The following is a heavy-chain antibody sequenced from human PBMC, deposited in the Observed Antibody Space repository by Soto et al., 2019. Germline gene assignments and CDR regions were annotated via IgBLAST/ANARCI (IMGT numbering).Heavy chain of an antibody. V-gene: IGHV3-33*01. J-gene: IGHJ4*02. CDR2: IWYDGSNK. D-gene: IGHD6-6*01. CDR1: GFTFSSYG. CDR3: ARAGIAARGLDY. Sequence: QVQLVESGGGVVQPGRSLRLSCAASGFTFSSYGMHWVRQAPGKGLEWVAVIWYDGSNKYYADSVKGRFTISRDNSKNTLYLEMNSLIADDTAVYYCARAGIAARGLDYWGQGTLVTVSS.